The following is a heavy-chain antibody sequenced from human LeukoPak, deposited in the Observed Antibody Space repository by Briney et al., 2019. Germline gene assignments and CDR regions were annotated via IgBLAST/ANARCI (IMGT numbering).Heavy chain of an antibody. J-gene: IGHJ4*02. CDR3: ARDRFGGSWATYFDY. CDR2: IKQDGSNK. D-gene: IGHD2-15*01. V-gene: IGHV3-7*01. CDR1: GFTFSSYW. Sequence: GGSLRLSCAASGFTFSSYWMTWVRQAPGEGLEWVANIKQDGSNKYYADSVKGRFTISRDNSKNTLYLQMNSLRAEDTAVYYCARDRFGGSWATYFDYWGQGTLVTVSS.